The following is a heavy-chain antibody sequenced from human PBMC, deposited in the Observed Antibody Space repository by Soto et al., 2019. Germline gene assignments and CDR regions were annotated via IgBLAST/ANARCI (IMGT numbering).Heavy chain of an antibody. Sequence: GGSLRLSCTSSTVTVNVHGIQWVRQAPGKGLEWVAFISNDGRAQYYADSVKGRFTISRDYSKNTVDLQMNSLRNEETAVYYCARDIWSGDYKWFDSWGPGTLVTVSS. CDR2: ISNDGRAQ. CDR3: ARDIWSGDYKWFDS. V-gene: IGHV3-30*03. CDR1: TVTVNVHG. J-gene: IGHJ5*01. D-gene: IGHD3-3*01.